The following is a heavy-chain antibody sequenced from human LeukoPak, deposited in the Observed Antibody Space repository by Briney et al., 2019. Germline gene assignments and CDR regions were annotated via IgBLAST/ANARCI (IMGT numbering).Heavy chain of an antibody. J-gene: IGHJ6*03. D-gene: IGHD6-19*01. V-gene: IGHV4-34*01. CDR2: INHSGST. Sequence: PSETLSLTCAVYGGSFSGHYWSWIRQPPGKALEWMGEINHSGSTNYNPSLKSRVTISVDTFKNQFSLKLSSVTAADTAVYYCARVLPRSSGWYGDYYYYMDVWGKGTTVTVSS. CDR3: ARVLPRSSGWYGDYYYYMDV. CDR1: GGSFSGHY.